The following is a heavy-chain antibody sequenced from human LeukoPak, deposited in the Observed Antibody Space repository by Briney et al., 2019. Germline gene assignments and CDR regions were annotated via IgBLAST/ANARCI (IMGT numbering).Heavy chain of an antibody. V-gene: IGHV4-59*01. Sequence: PSETLSLTCTVSGVSISSYHWSWIRQPPGKELEWIGYIYNSGSTNYNPSLKSRVIISVDTSKNQVSLKLSSVTAADTAVYYCARKDGDYWGQGILVTVSS. J-gene: IGHJ4*02. CDR3: ARKDGDY. CDR1: GVSISSYH. D-gene: IGHD5-24*01. CDR2: IYNSGST.